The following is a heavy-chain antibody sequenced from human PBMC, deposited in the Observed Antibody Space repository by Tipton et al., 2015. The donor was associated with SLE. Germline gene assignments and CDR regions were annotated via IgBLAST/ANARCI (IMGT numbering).Heavy chain of an antibody. CDR1: GFSLSNYA. J-gene: IGHJ3*01. Sequence: SLRLSCAASGFSLSNYAMHWVRQASGKGLEWVAVTSHDESDKYYADSVKGRFTIFKDNSKNTVFLQMSTLRAEDTAVYSCARGSHGGGYGLVLDDPYDLWGQGTVVTVSS. CDR3: ARGSHGGGYGLVLDDPYDL. CDR2: TSHDESDK. V-gene: IGHV3-30*04. D-gene: IGHD5-18*01.